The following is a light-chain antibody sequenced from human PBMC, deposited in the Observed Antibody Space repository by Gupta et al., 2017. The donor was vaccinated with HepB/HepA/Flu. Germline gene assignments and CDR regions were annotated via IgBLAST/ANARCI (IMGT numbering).Light chain of an antibody. Sequence: ARQITDSPSSLSASVGDRVTITCRASQGISNDLGWYQHKPGKAPKLLIYAASRVYSGVPSRFHGSGHGTDFTLTISSLQPEDFATYYCRQYDNYPRTFGEGTKVEIK. V-gene: IGKV1-6*01. CDR1: QGISND. J-gene: IGKJ1*01. CDR3: RQYDNYPRT. CDR2: AAS.